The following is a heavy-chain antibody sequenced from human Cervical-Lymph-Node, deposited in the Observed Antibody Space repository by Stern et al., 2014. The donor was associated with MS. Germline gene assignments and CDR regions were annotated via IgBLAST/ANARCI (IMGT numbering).Heavy chain of an antibody. CDR2: ISYDGSNK. J-gene: IGHJ4*02. V-gene: IGHV3-30*18. CDR3: ANTRWELLHLDY. CDR1: GFTFSSYG. D-gene: IGHD1-26*01. Sequence: VQLEESGGGVVQPGRSLRLSCAASGFTFSSYGMHWVRQAPGKGLEWVAVISYDGSNKYYADSVKGRFTISRDKSKNTLYLQMNSLRAEDTAVYYCANTRWELLHLDYWGQGTLVTVSS.